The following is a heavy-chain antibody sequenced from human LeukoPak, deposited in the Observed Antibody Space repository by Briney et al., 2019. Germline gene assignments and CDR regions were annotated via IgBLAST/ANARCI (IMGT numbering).Heavy chain of an antibody. J-gene: IGHJ5*02. CDR2: ISSDARRT. CDR3: AKGGLGAVDYFDP. CDR1: GFPFNIYD. V-gene: IGHV3-23*01. D-gene: IGHD6-19*01. Sequence: QPGGSLTLPCAVSGFPFNIYDMSWLRQAPGKGLEWVSYISSDARRTYYAESVKGRLTICRDNSKNTVYLQMNSLRAGDTAVYSCAKGGLGAVDYFDPWGQGTLVTVSS.